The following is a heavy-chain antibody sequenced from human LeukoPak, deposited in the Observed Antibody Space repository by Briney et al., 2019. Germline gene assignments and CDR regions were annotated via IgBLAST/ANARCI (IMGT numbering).Heavy chain of an antibody. V-gene: IGHV3-20*04. CDR1: GFTFDDYG. CDR3: ASGVTKPSAFDI. CDR2: INWNGGST. J-gene: IGHJ3*02. D-gene: IGHD5-18*01. Sequence: QPGGSLRLSCAASGFTFDDYGVSWVRQAPGKGLEWVSGINWNGGSTGYVDSVKGRFTISRDNAKNSLYLRMNSLRAEDTALYYCASGVTKPSAFDIWGQGTMVTVSS.